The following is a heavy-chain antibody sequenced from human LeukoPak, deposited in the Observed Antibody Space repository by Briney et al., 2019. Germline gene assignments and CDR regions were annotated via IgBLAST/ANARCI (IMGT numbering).Heavy chain of an antibody. CDR3: ARDGGCSGGSCYFGY. CDR2: IYYSGST. CDR1: GGSISSSSYY. D-gene: IGHD2-15*01. J-gene: IGHJ4*02. Sequence: SETLSLTCTVSGGSISSSSYYWGWIRQPPGKGLEWIGSIYYSGSTYYNPSLRSRVTISVDTSKNQFSLKLSSVTAADTAVYYCARDGGCSGGSCYFGYWGQGTLVTVSS. V-gene: IGHV4-39*07.